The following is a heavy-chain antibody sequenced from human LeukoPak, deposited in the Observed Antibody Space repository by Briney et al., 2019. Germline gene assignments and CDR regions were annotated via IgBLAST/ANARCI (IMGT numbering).Heavy chain of an antibody. V-gene: IGHV1-24*01. CDR1: GHTLTELS. CDR2: FDPEDGET. J-gene: IGHJ4*02. Sequence: GASVKVSCKVSGHTLTELSMHWARQAPGKGLEWMGGFDPEDGETIYAQKFQGRVTMTEDTSTDTAYMELSSLRSEDTAVYYCATLPPYYYDSSGRNSYWGQGTLVTVSS. CDR3: ATLPPYYYDSSGRNSY. D-gene: IGHD3-22*01.